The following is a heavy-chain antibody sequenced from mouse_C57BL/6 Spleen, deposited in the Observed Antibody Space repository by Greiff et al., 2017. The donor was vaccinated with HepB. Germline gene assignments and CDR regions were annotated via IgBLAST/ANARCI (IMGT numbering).Heavy chain of an antibody. D-gene: IGHD4-1*01. Sequence: QVQLQQSGPELVKPGASVKISCKASGYAFSSSWMNWVKQRPGKGLEWIGRIYPGDGDTNYNGKFKGKATLTADKSSSTAYMQLSSLTSEDSAVYFCASGVGRIDYWGQGTTLTVSS. CDR3: ASGVGRIDY. J-gene: IGHJ2*01. CDR2: IYPGDGDT. V-gene: IGHV1-82*01. CDR1: GYAFSSSW.